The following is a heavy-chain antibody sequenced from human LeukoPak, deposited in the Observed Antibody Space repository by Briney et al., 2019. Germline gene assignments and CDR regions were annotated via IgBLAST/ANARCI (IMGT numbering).Heavy chain of an antibody. J-gene: IGHJ5*02. Sequence: GGSLRLSCAASGFTFNNYPMSWVRQAPGKGLEWVSAISDNGGDTKYADSVKGRFTISRDNSKNTLYVQMNSLRAEDTAVYYCAKDTQHTAPTRFDPWGQGTLVTVSS. CDR2: ISDNGGDT. CDR3: AKDTQHTAPTRFDP. D-gene: IGHD2-21*01. V-gene: IGHV3-23*01. CDR1: GFTFNNYP.